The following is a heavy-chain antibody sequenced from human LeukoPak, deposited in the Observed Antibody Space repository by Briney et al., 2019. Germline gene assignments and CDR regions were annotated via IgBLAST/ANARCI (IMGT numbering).Heavy chain of an antibody. Sequence: ASVKVSCKASGYTFTRYGFSWVRQAPGQGLEWMGWISAYNDNTNYARKLQGRVTMTTDTSTSTAYMELRSLTSDDTAVYYCARRYCSSTSCYTHWFDPWGQGTLVTVSS. CDR2: ISAYNDNT. V-gene: IGHV1-18*01. D-gene: IGHD2-2*02. CDR1: GYTFTRYG. J-gene: IGHJ5*02. CDR3: ARRYCSSTSCYTHWFDP.